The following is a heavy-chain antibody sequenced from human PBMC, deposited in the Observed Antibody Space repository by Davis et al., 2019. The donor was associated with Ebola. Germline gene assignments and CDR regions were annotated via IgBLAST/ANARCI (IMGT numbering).Heavy chain of an antibody. D-gene: IGHD6-13*01. CDR2: IYHSGST. CDR3: ARDRTDSSILGYFDL. CDR1: GGSISSSNW. J-gene: IGHJ2*01. Sequence: MPSETLSLTCAVSGGSISSSNWWSWVRQPPGKGLEWIGEIYHSGSTNYNPSLKSRVTISVDKSKNQFSLKLSSVTAADTAVYYCARDRTDSSILGYFDLWGRGTLVTVSS. V-gene: IGHV4-4*02.